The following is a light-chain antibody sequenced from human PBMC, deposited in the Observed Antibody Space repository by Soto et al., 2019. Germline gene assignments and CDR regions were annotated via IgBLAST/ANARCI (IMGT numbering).Light chain of an antibody. CDR1: QSVSSN. J-gene: IGKJ1*01. V-gene: IGKV3-15*01. CDR3: QQYNNWLRT. Sequence: EIVMTQSPATLSVSPGERATLSCRASQSVSSNLAWYQQKPGQAPRLLIYGASTRATGIPARFSGSGSGTEFPHTISSLQSEDFAVYYCQQYNNWLRTFGQGTKVEI. CDR2: GAS.